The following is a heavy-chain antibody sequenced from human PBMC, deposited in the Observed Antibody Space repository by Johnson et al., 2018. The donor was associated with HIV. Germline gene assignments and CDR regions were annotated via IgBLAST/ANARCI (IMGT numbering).Heavy chain of an antibody. Sequence: EVQLVESGGGLAQPGGSLRLACAASGINVSSNYMSLVRQAPGKGLSWVSVIFTIGEVYYADSVKGRFTISRDNSKNFLYLQMNSLRPEDTAVYYCARDGRDLVTRGKGTMVTVSS. J-gene: IGHJ3*01. V-gene: IGHV3-66*02. D-gene: IGHD5-18*01. CDR2: IFTIGEV. CDR1: GINVSSNY. CDR3: ARDGRDLVT.